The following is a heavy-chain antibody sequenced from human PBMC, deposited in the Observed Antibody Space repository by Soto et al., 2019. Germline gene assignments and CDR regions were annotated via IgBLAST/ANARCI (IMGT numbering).Heavy chain of an antibody. J-gene: IGHJ4*02. CDR1: GGSITNDD. Sequence: SDTLCLTCTVSGGSITNDDWSWIRQAPGKGLEWIGYIHYSGNTKYNPSLKSRVTISSDTSKDQFSLKLTSMTAADTAVYYCARGHYDFWSGYFATIDYWGQGTLVTVSS. CDR3: ARGHYDFWSGYFATIDY. D-gene: IGHD3-3*01. V-gene: IGHV4-59*08. CDR2: IHYSGNT.